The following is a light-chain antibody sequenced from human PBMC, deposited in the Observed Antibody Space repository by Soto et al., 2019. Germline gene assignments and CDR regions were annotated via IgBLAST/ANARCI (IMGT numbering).Light chain of an antibody. CDR2: EVK. CDR1: GSDVGRYNY. Sequence: QSALTQPPSASGFPGQSVTISCTGTGSDVGRYNYVSWYQHHPGKAPKLIIYEVKKRPSEVPDRFSGSKSANTASLTVSGLQAEDEADYYCSSFAGSNTFVFGTGTKVTVL. CDR3: SSFAGSNTFV. V-gene: IGLV2-8*01. J-gene: IGLJ1*01.